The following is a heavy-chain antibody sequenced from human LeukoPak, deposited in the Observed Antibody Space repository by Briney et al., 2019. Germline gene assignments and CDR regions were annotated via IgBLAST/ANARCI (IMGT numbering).Heavy chain of an antibody. D-gene: IGHD2-21*01. Sequence: PGGSLRLSCAASGFIFSSYSMNWVRQAPGKWLEWVSSISSSSSYIYYADSVKGRFTISRDNAKNSLYLQMNSLRAEDTAVYYCARAGDPGWGYYFDYWGQGTLVTVSS. CDR2: ISSSSSYI. CDR3: ARAGDPGWGYYFDY. V-gene: IGHV3-21*01. CDR1: GFIFSSYS. J-gene: IGHJ4*02.